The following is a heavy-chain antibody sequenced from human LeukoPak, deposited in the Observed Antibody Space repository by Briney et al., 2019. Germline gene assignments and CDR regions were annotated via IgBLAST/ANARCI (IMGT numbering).Heavy chain of an antibody. Sequence: GGSLRLSCAASGFTLTNDNMNWVRQAPGKGLEWISYISGGSGTIYYADSVRGRFTVSRDNAKDSLWLQMNNLRVEDTAVYYCARSYGDWLDPWGPGTLVTVSS. D-gene: IGHD5-18*01. CDR2: ISGGSGTI. V-gene: IGHV3-48*01. CDR1: GFTLTNDN. J-gene: IGHJ5*02. CDR3: ARSYGDWLDP.